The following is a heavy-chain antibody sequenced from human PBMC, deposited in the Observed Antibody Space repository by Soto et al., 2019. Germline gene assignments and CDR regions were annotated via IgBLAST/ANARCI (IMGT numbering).Heavy chain of an antibody. CDR1: GYTFTSYG. CDR3: ALSVVVVGDYYYGMDV. D-gene: IGHD2-15*01. V-gene: IGHV1-18*01. J-gene: IGHJ6*02. CDR2: ISAYNGNT. Sequence: QVQLVQSGAEVKKPGASVKVSCKASGYTFTSYGISWVRQAPGQGLEWMGWISAYNGNTNYAQKLQGRVTMTTDTSTSTAYMELRSLRSDDTAVYYCALSVVVVGDYYYGMDVWGQGTTVTVSS.